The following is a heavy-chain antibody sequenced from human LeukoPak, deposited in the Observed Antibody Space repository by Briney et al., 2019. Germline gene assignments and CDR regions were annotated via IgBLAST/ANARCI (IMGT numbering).Heavy chain of an antibody. CDR1: GGSIRSSYYY. Sequence: SETLSLTCTVSGGSIRSSYYYWGWIRQPPGKGLEWIGSIYYSGSTYYNPSLKSRVTISVDTSKNQFSLKLSSVTAADTAVYYCARHKHYYDSSGYYYPTWFDPWGQGTLVTVSS. CDR2: IYYSGST. D-gene: IGHD3-22*01. J-gene: IGHJ5*02. CDR3: ARHKHYYDSSGYYYPTWFDP. V-gene: IGHV4-39*01.